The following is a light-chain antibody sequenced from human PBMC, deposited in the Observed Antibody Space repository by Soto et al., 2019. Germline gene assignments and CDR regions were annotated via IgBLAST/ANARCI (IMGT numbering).Light chain of an antibody. J-gene: IGLJ1*01. CDR3: SSYTTSNTRQIV. CDR1: SSDVGGYNY. Sequence: SVLTQPASVSGSPGQSITISCTGTSSDVGGYNYVSWYQHHPGKAPKLIIFDVSNRPSGVSNPFSGSKSGNTASLTISALQPEEEAEYYCSSYTTSNTRQIVFGTGTKSPS. V-gene: IGLV2-14*03. CDR2: DVS.